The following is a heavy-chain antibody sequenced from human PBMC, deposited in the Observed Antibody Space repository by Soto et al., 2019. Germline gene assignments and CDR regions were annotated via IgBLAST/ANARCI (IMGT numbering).Heavy chain of an antibody. D-gene: IGHD3-22*01. CDR2: IYYSGST. J-gene: IGHJ1*01. CDR3: AIYDSSGSRGFQH. V-gene: IGHV4-31*03. Sequence: TLSLTCTVSGGSISSGAYYWSWIRQHPGKGLEWIGYIYYSGSTYYNPSLKSRVTISVDTSKNQFSLKLSSVTAADTAVYYCAIYDSSGSRGFQHWGQGTLVTVSS. CDR1: GGSISSGAYY.